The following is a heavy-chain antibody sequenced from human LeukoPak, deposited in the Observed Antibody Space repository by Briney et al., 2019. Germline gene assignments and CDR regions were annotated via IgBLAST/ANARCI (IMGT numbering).Heavy chain of an antibody. J-gene: IGHJ4*02. D-gene: IGHD6-13*01. CDR2: IYPGDSDT. Sequence: GESLKNSCKGSGYSFTSYWIGWVRQMPGKGLEWMGIIYPGDSDTRYSPSFQGQVTISADKSISTAYLQWSSLKASDTAMYYCASREGYSSSWYYFDYWGQGTLVTVSS. CDR3: ASREGYSSSWYYFDY. V-gene: IGHV5-51*01. CDR1: GYSFTSYW.